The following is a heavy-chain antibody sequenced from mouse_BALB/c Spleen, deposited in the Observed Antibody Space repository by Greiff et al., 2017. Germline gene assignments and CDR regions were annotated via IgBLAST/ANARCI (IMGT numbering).Heavy chain of an antibody. CDR3: ARDYGPYFDY. J-gene: IGHJ2*01. CDR1: GYTFTSYW. D-gene: IGHD1-2*01. Sequence: QVQLQQSGAELARPGASVKLSCKASGYTFTSYWMQWVKQRPGQGLEWIGAIYPGDGDTRYTQKFKGKATLTADKSSSTAYMQLSSLASEDSAVYYCARDYGPYFDYWGQGTTLTVSS. V-gene: IGHV1-87*01. CDR2: IYPGDGDT.